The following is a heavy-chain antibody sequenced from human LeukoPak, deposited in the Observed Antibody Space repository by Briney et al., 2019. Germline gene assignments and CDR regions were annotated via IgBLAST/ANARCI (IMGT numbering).Heavy chain of an antibody. J-gene: IGHJ4*02. CDR3: ARVRVQQWLSCLGY. CDR2: INPNSGGT. V-gene: IGHV1-2*06. Sequence: ASVKVSCKASGGTFSSYAISWVRQAPGQGLEWMGRINPNSGGTNYAQKFQGRVTMTRDTSISTAYMELSRLRSDDTAVYYCARVRVQQWLSCLGYWGQGTLVTVSS. D-gene: IGHD6-19*01. CDR1: GGTFSSYA.